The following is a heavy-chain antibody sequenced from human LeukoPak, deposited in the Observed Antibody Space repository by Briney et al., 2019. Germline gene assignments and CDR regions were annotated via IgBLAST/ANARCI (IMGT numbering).Heavy chain of an antibody. J-gene: IGHJ5*02. Sequence: PGGSLRLSCAASGFTFSSYSMNWVRQAPGKGLEWVSSISSSSSYIYYADSVKGRFTISRDNAKNSLYPQMNSLRAEDTAVYYCARVVYATGYNWFDPWGQGTLVTVSS. CDR3: ARVVYATGYNWFDP. D-gene: IGHD2-8*01. V-gene: IGHV3-21*01. CDR2: ISSSSSYI. CDR1: GFTFSSYS.